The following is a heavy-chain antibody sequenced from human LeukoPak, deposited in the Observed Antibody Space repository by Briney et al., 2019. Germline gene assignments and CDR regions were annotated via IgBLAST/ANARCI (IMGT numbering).Heavy chain of an antibody. Sequence: SETLSLTCTVSGGSISSYYWSWIRQPPGRGLEWIGYIYYSGSTYYNPSLKSRVTISVDTSKNQFSLKLNSVTATDTAVYYCARHYGPWGQGTLVTVSS. CDR3: ARHYGP. J-gene: IGHJ4*02. CDR2: IYYSGST. V-gene: IGHV4-59*08. D-gene: IGHD3-10*01. CDR1: GGSISSYY.